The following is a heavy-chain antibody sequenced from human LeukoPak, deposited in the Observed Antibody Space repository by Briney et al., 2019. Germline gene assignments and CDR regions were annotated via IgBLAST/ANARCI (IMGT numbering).Heavy chain of an antibody. CDR1: GFTVSSNY. D-gene: IGHD3-10*01. Sequence: GGSLRLSCAASGFTVSSNYMSWVRQAPGRGLEWVSVIYSGGSTYYADSVKGRFTISGDNSKNTLFLQMNSLRAGDTAVYYCARGTVTMVDYWGQGTLVTVSS. J-gene: IGHJ4*02. CDR3: ARGTVTMVDY. CDR2: IYSGGST. V-gene: IGHV3-66*01.